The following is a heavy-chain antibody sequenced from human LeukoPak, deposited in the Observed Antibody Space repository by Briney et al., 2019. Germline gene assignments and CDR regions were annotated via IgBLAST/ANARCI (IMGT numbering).Heavy chain of an antibody. CDR2: ISGSGGST. CDR1: GFTFNSYA. CDR3: AKGHDYGDPSYFDY. D-gene: IGHD4-17*01. V-gene: IGHV3-23*01. Sequence: GGSLRLSCAASGFTFNSYAMSWVRQAPGKGLEWVSAISGSGGSTYYADSVKGRFTISRDNSKNTLYLQMNSLRAEDTAVYHCAKGHDYGDPSYFDYWGQGTLVTVSS. J-gene: IGHJ4*02.